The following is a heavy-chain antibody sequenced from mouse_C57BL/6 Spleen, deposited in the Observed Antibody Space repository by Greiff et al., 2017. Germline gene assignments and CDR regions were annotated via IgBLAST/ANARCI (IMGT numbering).Heavy chain of an antibody. Sequence: QVQLQQSGPELVKPGASVKLSCKASGYTFTSYDINWVKQRPGQGLEWIGWIYPRDGSTKYNEKFKGKATLTVDTSSSTAYMELHSLTSEDSAVYFCVIDGLAGTGLDYWYFDVWGTGTTVTVSS. CDR2: IYPRDGST. J-gene: IGHJ1*03. CDR1: GYTFTSYD. D-gene: IGHD4-1*01. CDR3: VIDGLAGTGLDYWYFDV. V-gene: IGHV1-85*01.